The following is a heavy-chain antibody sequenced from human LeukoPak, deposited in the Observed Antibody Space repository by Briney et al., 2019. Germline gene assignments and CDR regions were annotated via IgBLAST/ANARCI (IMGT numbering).Heavy chain of an antibody. CDR2: IHHSGET. J-gene: IGHJ4*02. CDR1: GGPFRDYY. V-gene: IGHV4-34*01. D-gene: IGHD2-8*01. Sequence: PSETLSLTCAVYGGPFRDYYWSWFRQPPGKGLEWIGEIHHSGETHDTPTRKSRVTIAKATSKMQFSLNRTSATAADTAMYFSARGGRRGPFNNDWGQGTLVIVSS. CDR3: ARGGRRGPFNND.